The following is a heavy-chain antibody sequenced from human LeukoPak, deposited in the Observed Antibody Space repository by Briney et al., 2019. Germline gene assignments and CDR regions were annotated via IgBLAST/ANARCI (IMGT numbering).Heavy chain of an antibody. Sequence: GGSLRLSCAASGFTFSGSAMHWVRQASGKGLEWVGRIRSKANSYATAYAASVKGRFTLSRDDSKNTAYLQMNSLKTEDTAVYYCTRSSGWLYDAFDIWGQGTMVTVSS. CDR3: TRSSGWLYDAFDI. J-gene: IGHJ3*02. V-gene: IGHV3-73*01. CDR2: IRSKANSYAT. CDR1: GFTFSGSA. D-gene: IGHD6-19*01.